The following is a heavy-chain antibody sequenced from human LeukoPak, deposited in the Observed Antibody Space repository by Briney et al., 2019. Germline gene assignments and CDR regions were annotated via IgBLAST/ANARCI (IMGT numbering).Heavy chain of an antibody. CDR1: GGSFSGYY. D-gene: IGHD7-27*01. V-gene: IGHV4-34*01. CDR3: ARGPNWGSRVFDY. Sequence: NASETLSLTCAVYGGSFSGYYWSWIRQPPGKGLEWIGEINHSGSTNYNPSLKSRVTISVDTSKNQFSLELSSVTAADTAVYYCARGPNWGSRVFDYWGQGTLVTVSS. CDR2: INHSGST. J-gene: IGHJ4*02.